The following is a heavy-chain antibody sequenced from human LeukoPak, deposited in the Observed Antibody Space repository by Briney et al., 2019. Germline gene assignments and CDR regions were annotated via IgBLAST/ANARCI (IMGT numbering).Heavy chain of an antibody. CDR3: AKGVVPAASTYYYYYYGMDV. J-gene: IGHJ6*04. CDR2: MSGSGGST. Sequence: GGSLRLSCAASGFTFSSYAMRGVGQAAGKGGEGVAGMSGSGGSTDYEDAVKGRCTITRDNAKNTVYLQMKRLRDGETAVYYCAKGVVPAASTYYYYYYGMDVWGKGTTVTVSS. V-gene: IGHV3-23*01. CDR1: GFTFSSYA. D-gene: IGHD2-2*01.